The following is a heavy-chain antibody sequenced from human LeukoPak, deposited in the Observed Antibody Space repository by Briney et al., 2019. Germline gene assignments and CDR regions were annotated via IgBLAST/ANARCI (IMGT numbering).Heavy chain of an antibody. CDR3: ARFYDSSGENDAFDI. V-gene: IGHV1-69*13. J-gene: IGHJ3*02. CDR2: IIPIFGTA. Sequence: ASVKVSCKTSGYTFTDYYIHWVRQAPGQGLEWMGGIIPIFGTANYAQKFQGRVTITADESTSTAYMELRSLRSDDTAVYYCARFYDSSGENDAFDIWGQGTMVTVSS. D-gene: IGHD3-22*01. CDR1: GYTFTDYY.